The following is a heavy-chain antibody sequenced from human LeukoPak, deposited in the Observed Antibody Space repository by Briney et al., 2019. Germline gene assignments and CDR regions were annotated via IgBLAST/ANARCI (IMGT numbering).Heavy chain of an antibody. CDR1: GFTFSSYA. Sequence: GGSLRLSCAASGFTFSSYAMNWVRQAPGKGLEWVSGISGSGSNTYYADSVMGRFTISRDNSKNTLYLQMNSLRAEDTAVYYCAKDVLSGTYYYFDQWAQGTLVTVSS. CDR3: AKDVLSGTYYYFDQ. V-gene: IGHV3-23*01. J-gene: IGHJ4*02. CDR2: ISGSGSNT. D-gene: IGHD1-26*01.